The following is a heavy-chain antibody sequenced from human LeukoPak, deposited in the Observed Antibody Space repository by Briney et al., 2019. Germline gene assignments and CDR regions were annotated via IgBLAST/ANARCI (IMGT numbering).Heavy chain of an antibody. CDR3: ARGAYCSGGSCQINWFDP. Sequence: SGESLKISCKGSGYSFTSYWIGWVRQMPGKGLEWMGIIYPGGSDTRYSPSFQGQVTISADKSISTAYPQWSSLKASDTAMYYCARGAYCSGGSCQINWFDPWGQGTLVTVSS. D-gene: IGHD2-15*01. CDR1: GYSFTSYW. CDR2: IYPGGSDT. V-gene: IGHV5-51*01. J-gene: IGHJ5*02.